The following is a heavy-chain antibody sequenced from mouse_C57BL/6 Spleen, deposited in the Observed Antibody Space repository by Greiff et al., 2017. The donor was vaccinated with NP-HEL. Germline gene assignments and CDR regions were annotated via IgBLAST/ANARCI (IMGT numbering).Heavy chain of an antibody. J-gene: IGHJ4*01. D-gene: IGHD2-4*01. CDR2: IWSDGST. CDR1: GFSLTSYG. CDR3: ARHPIYYDYDGYYYAMDY. V-gene: IGHV2-6-1*01. Sequence: VQLQESGPGLVAPSQSLSITCTVSGFSLTSYGVHWVRQPPGKGLEWLVVIWSDGSTTYNSALKSRLSISKDNSKSQVFLKMNSLQTDDTAMYYCARHPIYYDYDGYYYAMDYWGQGTSVTVSS.